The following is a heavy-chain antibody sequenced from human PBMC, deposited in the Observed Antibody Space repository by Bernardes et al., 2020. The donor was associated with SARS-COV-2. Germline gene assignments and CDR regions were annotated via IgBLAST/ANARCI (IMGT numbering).Heavy chain of an antibody. V-gene: IGHV3-53*01. Sequence: GGSLRLSCAASGFTVTNNYMTWVRQAPGKGLEWVSVIYVGDKTYYADSVKGRFTISRDSSENTLYLQMDSLRAEDTAVYYCARGILYINWFWFDAWGQGTLVTVSS. CDR2: IYVGDKT. CDR3: ARGILYINWFWFDA. D-gene: IGHD2-15*01. CDR1: GFTVTNNY. J-gene: IGHJ5*02.